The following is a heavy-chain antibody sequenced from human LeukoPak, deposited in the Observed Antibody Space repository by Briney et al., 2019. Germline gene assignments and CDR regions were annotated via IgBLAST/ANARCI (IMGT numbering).Heavy chain of an antibody. CDR2: ISTTGSTV. Sequence: GGSLRLSCAASGFSFGRYEMNWVRQAPGKGLEWVSYISTTGSTVYYADSVEGRFTMSRDNAKNLLYLQMNSLRAGDAAVYYCAKDFPHYYESSHGMDAWGQGTTVTVSS. CDR1: GFSFGRYE. D-gene: IGHD3-22*01. V-gene: IGHV3-48*03. J-gene: IGHJ6*02. CDR3: AKDFPHYYESSHGMDA.